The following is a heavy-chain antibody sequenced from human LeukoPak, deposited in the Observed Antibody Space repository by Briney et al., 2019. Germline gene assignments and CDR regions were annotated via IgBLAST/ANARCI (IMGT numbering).Heavy chain of an antibody. V-gene: IGHV4-59*01. CDR3: ARAPPSSPFDY. J-gene: IGHJ4*02. Sequence: SETLSLTCTVSGGSISSYYWSWIRQPAGKGLEWIGYIYYSGSTNYNPSLKSRVTISVDTSKNQFSLKLSSVTAADTAVYYCARAPPSSPFDYWGQGTLVTVSS. CDR2: IYYSGST. CDR1: GGSISSYY. D-gene: IGHD2-15*01.